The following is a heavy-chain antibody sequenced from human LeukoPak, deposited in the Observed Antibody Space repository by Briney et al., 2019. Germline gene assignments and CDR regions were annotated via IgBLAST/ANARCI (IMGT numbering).Heavy chain of an antibody. V-gene: IGHV1-2*02. J-gene: IGHJ4*02. CDR1: GYTFTDYY. D-gene: IGHD2-2*01. CDR3: ARGRYCSETSCSDLDS. Sequence: ASVKVSCKASGYTFTDYYMHWVRQAPGPGLEWMGWINPNSGGTDYAQKFQGRITMIRDTSISTAYMELSRLTSDDTAVYYCARGRYCSETSCSDLDSWGQGTLVTVSS. CDR2: INPNSGGT.